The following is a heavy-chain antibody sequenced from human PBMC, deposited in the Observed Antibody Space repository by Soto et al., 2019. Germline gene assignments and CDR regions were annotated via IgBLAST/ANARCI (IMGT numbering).Heavy chain of an antibody. J-gene: IGHJ3*02. CDR2: IKSKNNGGTT. CDR3: NNERSGAFDI. CDR1: DFTFTNAW. V-gene: IGHV3-15*07. Sequence: EVQLVESGGDLVKPGGSLRLSCVASDFTFTNAWMNWVRQAPGKGLEWVGLIKSKNNGGTTDYAAPVKGRFTLSKDDSKKKDYLQINILKNEDTAVYYYNNERSGAFDICGQGTMVTVST. D-gene: IGHD6-25*01.